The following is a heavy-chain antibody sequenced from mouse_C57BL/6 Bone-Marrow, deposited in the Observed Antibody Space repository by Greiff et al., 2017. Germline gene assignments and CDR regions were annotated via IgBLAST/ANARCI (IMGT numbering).Heavy chain of an antibody. V-gene: IGHV1-82*01. D-gene: IGHD3-2*02. CDR3: ARSGAQATGDYFDY. CDR1: GYAFSSSW. J-gene: IGHJ2*01. CDR2: IYPGDGDT. Sequence: QVQLKESGPELVKPGASVKISCKASGYAFSSSWMNWVKQRPGKGLEWIGRIYPGDGDTNYNGKFKGKATLTADKSSSTAYMQLSSLTSEDSAVYFCARSGAQATGDYFDYWGQGTTLTVSS.